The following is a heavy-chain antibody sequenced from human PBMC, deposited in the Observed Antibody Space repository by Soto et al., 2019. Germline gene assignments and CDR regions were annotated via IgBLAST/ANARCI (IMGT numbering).Heavy chain of an antibody. CDR3: ARGITTY. V-gene: IGHV4-34*01. Sequence: SDTLSLTCAVYGGSFSGYYWSWIRQPPGKGLEWIGEINHSGSTNYNPSLKSRVTISVDTSKNQFSLKLSSVTAADTAVYYCARGITTYWGQGTLVTVSS. J-gene: IGHJ4*02. D-gene: IGHD1-20*01. CDR2: INHSGST. CDR1: GGSFSGYY.